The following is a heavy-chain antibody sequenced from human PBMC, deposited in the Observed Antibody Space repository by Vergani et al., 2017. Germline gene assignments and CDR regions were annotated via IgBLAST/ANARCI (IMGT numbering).Heavy chain of an antibody. Sequence: VQLVESGGGLVQPGGSLRLSCSASGFTFSSYAMHWVRQAPGKGLEYVSAISSNGGSTYYADSVKGRFTISRDNSKNTLYLQMNSLRAEDTAVYYCAKGAGSYSNWYFDLWGRGTLVTVSS. J-gene: IGHJ2*01. CDR2: ISSNGGST. D-gene: IGHD1-26*01. CDR1: GFTFSSYA. V-gene: IGHV3-64*04. CDR3: AKGAGSYSNWYFDL.